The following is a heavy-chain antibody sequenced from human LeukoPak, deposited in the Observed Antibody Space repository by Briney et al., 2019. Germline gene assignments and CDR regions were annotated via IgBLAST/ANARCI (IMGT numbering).Heavy chain of an antibody. Sequence: GGSLRLSCAASGLTFRPYPMSWVRQAPGMGLEWVSAINGPGVTTHYADSVKGRFTISRDNSKNTLYLQMNSLRVEDTAIYYCAKRELGLGGSYYSDAFDIWGQGTMVTVSS. CDR1: GLTFRPYP. CDR2: INGPGVTT. D-gene: IGHD1-26*01. CDR3: AKRELGLGGSYYSDAFDI. V-gene: IGHV3-23*01. J-gene: IGHJ3*02.